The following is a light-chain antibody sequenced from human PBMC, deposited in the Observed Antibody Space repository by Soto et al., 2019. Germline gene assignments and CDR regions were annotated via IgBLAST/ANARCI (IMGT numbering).Light chain of an antibody. Sequence: IVLTQSPGTLSLSPAEGATLSCRASQSVRGDSLVWYQHKPGQAPRVLIYGACTRATGVTVRFSGSGSGTDFTLTITTLERADGAMSYCQQYGYSPERFRKGTKVDIK. CDR1: QSVRGDS. CDR2: GAC. V-gene: IGKV3-20*01. J-gene: IGKJ1*01. CDR3: QQYGYSPER.